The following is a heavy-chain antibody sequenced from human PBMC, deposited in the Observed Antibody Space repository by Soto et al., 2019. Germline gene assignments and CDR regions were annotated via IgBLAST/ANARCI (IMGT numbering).Heavy chain of an antibody. CDR2: IRSKTSSYAT. J-gene: IGHJ4*02. V-gene: IGHV3-73*01. CDR1: GFTFSDAA. Sequence: GGSLRLSCVASGFTFSDAAIHWVRQASGKGLEWVGRIRSKTSSYATAYAASVEGRFTVSRDDSKNTAYLQMNSLKAEDTAVYYCIRHLADYWGQGALVTVSS. CDR3: IRHLADY.